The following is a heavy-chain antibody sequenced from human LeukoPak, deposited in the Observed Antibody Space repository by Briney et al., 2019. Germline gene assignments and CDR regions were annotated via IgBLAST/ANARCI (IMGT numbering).Heavy chain of an antibody. V-gene: IGHV3-30*18. CDR2: ISYDGSNK. D-gene: IGHD5-24*01. CDR1: GLTFSSYG. Sequence: GRSLRLSCAASGLTFSSYGMHWVRQAPGKGLEWVAVISYDGSNKYYADSVKGRFTISRDNSKNTLYLQMNSLRAEDTAVYYCAKDLRGLRDGYNLDYWGQGTLVTVSS. J-gene: IGHJ4*02. CDR3: AKDLRGLRDGYNLDY.